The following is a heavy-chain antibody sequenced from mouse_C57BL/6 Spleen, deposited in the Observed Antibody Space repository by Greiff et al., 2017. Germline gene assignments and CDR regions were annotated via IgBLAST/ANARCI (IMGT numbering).Heavy chain of an antibody. D-gene: IGHD2-4*01. J-gene: IGHJ3*01. CDR2: IDPSDSET. CDR1: GYTFTSYW. Sequence: QVQLQQPGAELVRPGSSVQLSCKASGYTFTSYWMHWVKQRPIQGLEWIGNIDPSDSETHYNQKFKDKATLTVDKSSSTAYMQLSSLTSEDSAVYYCARHDDYDAGGFAYWGQGTLVTVSA. CDR3: ARHDDYDAGGFAY. V-gene: IGHV1-52*01.